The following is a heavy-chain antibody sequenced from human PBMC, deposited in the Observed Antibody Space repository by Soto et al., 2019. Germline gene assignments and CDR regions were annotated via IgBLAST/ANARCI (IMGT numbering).Heavy chain of an antibody. CDR1: GFTFSSYS. CDR3: ARIQDIVLMVYATGYYYMEV. Sequence: PGGSLRLSCAASGFTFSSYSMNWVRQAPGKGLEWVSSISSSSSYIYYADSVKGRFTISRDNAKNSLYLQMNSLRAEDTAVYYCARIQDIVLMVYATGYYYMEVWGKGTTVTVSS. J-gene: IGHJ6*03. CDR2: ISSSSSYI. D-gene: IGHD2-8*01. V-gene: IGHV3-21*01.